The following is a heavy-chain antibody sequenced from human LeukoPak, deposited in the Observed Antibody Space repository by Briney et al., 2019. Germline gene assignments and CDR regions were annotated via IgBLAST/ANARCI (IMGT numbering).Heavy chain of an antibody. Sequence: SETLSLTCTVSGGSISSYYWSWIRQPPGKGLEWIGYIYYSGSTYYNPSLKSRVTISVDTSKNQFSLKLSSVTAAGTAVYYCARAPAPPLIVVVRRNLVSYAFDIWGQGTMVTVSS. D-gene: IGHD3-22*01. CDR3: ARAPAPPLIVVVRRNLVSYAFDI. CDR2: IYYSGST. V-gene: IGHV4-59*08. J-gene: IGHJ3*02. CDR1: GGSISSYY.